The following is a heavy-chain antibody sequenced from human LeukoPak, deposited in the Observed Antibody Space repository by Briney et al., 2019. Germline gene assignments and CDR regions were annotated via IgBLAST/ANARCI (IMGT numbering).Heavy chain of an antibody. Sequence: PSETLSLTCAVYGGSFSGYYWSWIRQPPGKGLEWIGEINHSGSTNYNPSLKSRVTISVDTSKNQFSLKLSSVTAADTAVYYCARVTRGGYDGYFDYWGQGTLVTVSS. CDR1: GGSFSGYY. V-gene: IGHV4-34*01. J-gene: IGHJ4*02. D-gene: IGHD5-12*01. CDR3: ARVTRGGYDGYFDY. CDR2: INHSGST.